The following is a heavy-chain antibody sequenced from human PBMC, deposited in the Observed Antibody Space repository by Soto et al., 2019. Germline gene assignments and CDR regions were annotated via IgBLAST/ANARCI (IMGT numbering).Heavy chain of an antibody. J-gene: IGHJ4*02. D-gene: IGHD3-10*01. CDR2: ISYDGSNK. V-gene: IGHV3-30*03. CDR3: ARDWVWFGAHPIDY. Sequence: QVQLVESGGGVVQPGGSLRLSCAASGFTFSNYGMHWVRQAPGKGLEWVAVISYDGSNKYYADSVKVRFTISRDNSKNTLYLQMNSLTTEDTAVYYCARDWVWFGAHPIDYWGQGTLVTVSS. CDR1: GFTFSNYG.